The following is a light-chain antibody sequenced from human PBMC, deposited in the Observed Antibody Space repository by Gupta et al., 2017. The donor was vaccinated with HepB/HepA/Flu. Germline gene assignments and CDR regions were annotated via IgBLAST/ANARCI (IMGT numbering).Light chain of an antibody. CDR1: NRDVGGYSY. J-gene: IGLJ1*01. V-gene: IGLV2-14*03. CDR3: SSYASSDTYV. Sequence: HSALTQPPSVSGSPGQSISISSTGTNRDVGGYSYVSWHQHHPAKAPKPIIYDVHDRPSGISDRCSGSKSGNTASLIITGRQADDEADYYCSSYASSDTYVFGSGTKVTVL. CDR2: DVH.